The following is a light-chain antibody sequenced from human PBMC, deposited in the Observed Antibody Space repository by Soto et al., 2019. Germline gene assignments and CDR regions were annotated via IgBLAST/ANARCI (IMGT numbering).Light chain of an antibody. V-gene: IGLV2-14*01. CDR3: SSYTTSNTRQIV. J-gene: IGLJ1*01. Sequence: QSALTQPASVSGSPGQSITISCTGTSSDIGGYDYVSWYQQYPGKAPKLMIYDVSNRPSGVSNRFSGSKSGNTASLTISGLQAEDEADYYCSSYTTSNTRQIVFGTGTKAPS. CDR2: DVS. CDR1: SSDIGGYDY.